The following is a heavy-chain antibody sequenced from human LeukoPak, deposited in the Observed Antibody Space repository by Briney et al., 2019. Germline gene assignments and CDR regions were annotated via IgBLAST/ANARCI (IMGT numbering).Heavy chain of an antibody. CDR1: GYTFTSYG. CDR2: ISAYNGNT. V-gene: IGHV1-18*01. Sequence: GASVKVSCKASGYTFTSYGISWVRQAPGQGLEWMGWISAYNGNTNYAQKLQGRVTMTRNTSISTAYMELSSLRSEDTAVYYCARGSGYYDSSGYEFWGQGTLVTVSS. CDR3: ARGSGYYDSSGYEF. J-gene: IGHJ4*02. D-gene: IGHD3-22*01.